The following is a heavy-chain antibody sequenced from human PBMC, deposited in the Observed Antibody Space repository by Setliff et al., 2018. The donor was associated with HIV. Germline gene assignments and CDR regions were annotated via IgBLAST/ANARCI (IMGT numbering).Heavy chain of an antibody. CDR1: GGSFSGHY. CDR3: ARVPIYYYYYMDV. Sequence: SETLSLTCAVYGGSFSGHYWSWIRQPPGKGPEWIGEINHSGSINYNPSLQSRVTISVDTSKNQFSLKLSSVTAADTAVYYCARVPIYYYYYMDVWGKGTTVTVSS. V-gene: IGHV4-34*01. CDR2: INHSGSI. J-gene: IGHJ6*03.